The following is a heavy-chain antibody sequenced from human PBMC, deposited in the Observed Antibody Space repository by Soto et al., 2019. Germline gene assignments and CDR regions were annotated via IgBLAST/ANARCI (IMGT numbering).Heavy chain of an antibody. D-gene: IGHD3-16*01. CDR1: GYTFINYW. V-gene: IGHV5-51*01. J-gene: IGHJ2*01. CDR2: IHPGDSDV. CDR3: ARRPSGVGGYWYLDL. Sequence: GESLKISCKASGYTFINYWIAWVRQMPGKGLEWMGIIHPGDSDVRYSPSFQGLVTFSADKSISTAYLQWSSLKASDTAMYYCARRPSGVGGYWYLDLWGRGTLVTVSS.